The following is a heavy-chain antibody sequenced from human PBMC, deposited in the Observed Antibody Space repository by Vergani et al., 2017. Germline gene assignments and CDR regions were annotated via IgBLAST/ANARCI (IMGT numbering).Heavy chain of an antibody. CDR1: GFTFRNYA. Sequence: EVQLLESGGGLVQPGGSLRLSCAASGFTFRNYAMTWVRQAPGKGLEWVSIISDNGGTTYYADSVKGRFTISRDNSKNTLHLQMNSLRADDTAVYYCTKGRRGYTGYFFDYWGQGALAAVSS. D-gene: IGHD5-12*01. J-gene: IGHJ4*02. V-gene: IGHV3-23*01. CDR2: ISDNGGTT. CDR3: TKGRRGYTGYFFDY.